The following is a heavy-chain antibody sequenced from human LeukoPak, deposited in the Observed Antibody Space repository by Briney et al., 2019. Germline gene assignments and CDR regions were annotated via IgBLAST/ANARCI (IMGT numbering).Heavy chain of an antibody. J-gene: IGHJ4*02. D-gene: IGHD6-13*01. Sequence: GGSLRLSCAASGFTFSSYGMHWVRQAPGKGLEWVAVIWYDGSNKYYADSVKGRFTISRDNSKNTLYLQMNSLRAEDTAVYYCARDADIAAAALSFDYWGQGTLVTVSS. CDR3: ARDADIAAAALSFDY. CDR2: IWYDGSNK. V-gene: IGHV3-33*01. CDR1: GFTFSSYG.